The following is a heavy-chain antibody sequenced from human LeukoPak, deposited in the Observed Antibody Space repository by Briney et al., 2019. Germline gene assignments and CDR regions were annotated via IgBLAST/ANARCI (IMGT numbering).Heavy chain of an antibody. J-gene: IGHJ4*02. CDR1: GFTFNKYY. CDR3: VSFYETY. D-gene: IGHD2/OR15-2a*01. Sequence: PGGSLRLSCVVSGFTFNKYYMHWVRQAPGKGLVWVSHINSDGSWTSYADSVKGRFTISKDNAKNTVYLQMNSLRAEDTAVYYCVSFYETYWGRGTLVTVSS. V-gene: IGHV3-74*01. CDR2: INSDGSWT.